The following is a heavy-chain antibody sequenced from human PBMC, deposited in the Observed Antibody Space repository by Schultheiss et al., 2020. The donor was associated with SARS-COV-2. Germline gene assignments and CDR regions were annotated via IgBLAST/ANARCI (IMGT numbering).Heavy chain of an antibody. V-gene: IGHV3-23*01. J-gene: IGHJ4*02. Sequence: GESLKISCAASGFTFSSYAMSWVRQAPGKGLEWVSAISGSGGSTYYADSVKGRFTISRDNSKNTLYLQMNSLRAGDTAVYYCARDSDYGDYVIDYWGQGTLVTVSS. CDR1: GFTFSSYA. CDR2: ISGSGGST. D-gene: IGHD4-17*01. CDR3: ARDSDYGDYVIDY.